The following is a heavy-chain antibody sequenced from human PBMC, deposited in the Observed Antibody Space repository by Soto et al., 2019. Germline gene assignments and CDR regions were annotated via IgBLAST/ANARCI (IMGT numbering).Heavy chain of an antibody. CDR3: AKDQYEQLWLRFDY. CDR2: ISYDGSNK. CDR1: GFTFSSYG. V-gene: IGHV3-30*18. Sequence: PGGSLRLSCAASGFTFSSYGMHWVRQAPGKGLEWVAVISYDGSNKYYADSVKGRFTISRDNSKNTLYLQMNSLRAEDTAVYYCAKDQYEQLWLRFDYWGQGTLVTVSS. J-gene: IGHJ4*02. D-gene: IGHD5-18*01.